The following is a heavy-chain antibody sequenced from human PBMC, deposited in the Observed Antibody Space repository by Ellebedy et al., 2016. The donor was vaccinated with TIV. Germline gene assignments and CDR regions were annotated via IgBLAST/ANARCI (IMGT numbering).Heavy chain of an antibody. CDR2: IKEDGGEK. J-gene: IGHJ4*02. D-gene: IGHD2-15*01. Sequence: GESLKISCTTSGFTFSHYWMTWVRQAPGMGLEWVAHIKEDGGEKYYVDSVKGRFSISRDNAKNSLYLSMNSLRAEDTAVYYCARDLGYCSGGTCYSVFDSWGQGTLVTVSS. V-gene: IGHV3-7*01. CDR3: ARDLGYCSGGTCYSVFDS. CDR1: GFTFSHYW.